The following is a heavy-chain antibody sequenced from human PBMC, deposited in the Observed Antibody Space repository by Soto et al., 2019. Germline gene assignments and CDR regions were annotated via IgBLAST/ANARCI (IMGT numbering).Heavy chain of an antibody. CDR3: ARDLWGDTIFGVVIIEGPLDY. D-gene: IGHD3-3*01. Sequence: ASVKVSCKASGYAFTSYAMHWVRQAPGQRLEWMGWINAGNGNTKYSQKFQGRVTITRDTSASTAYMELSSLRSEDTAVYYCARDLWGDTIFGVVIIEGPLDYWGQGTLVTVSS. CDR2: INAGNGNT. J-gene: IGHJ4*02. CDR1: GYAFTSYA. V-gene: IGHV1-3*01.